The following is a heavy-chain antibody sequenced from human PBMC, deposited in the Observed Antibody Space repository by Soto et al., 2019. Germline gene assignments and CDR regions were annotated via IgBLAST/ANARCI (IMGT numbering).Heavy chain of an antibody. CDR2: ISPYSGNT. D-gene: IGHD5-12*01. Sequence: QVQLVQSGDEVRKPGSSVKVSCKASGYIFVNYGIAWVRQAPGQGLEWMGWISPYSGNTHYASKVQGRLTMTTDTSTSTAHMDLGSPTSEDAAVYYCAMVDNFVAPTPQDVWGQGTTVTVSS. J-gene: IGHJ6*02. CDR1: GYIFVNYG. CDR3: AMVDNFVAPTPQDV. V-gene: IGHV1-18*01.